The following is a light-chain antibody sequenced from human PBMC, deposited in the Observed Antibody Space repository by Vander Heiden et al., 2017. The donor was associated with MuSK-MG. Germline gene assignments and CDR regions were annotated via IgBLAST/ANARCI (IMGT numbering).Light chain of an antibody. CDR2: EVS. CDR3: SSYAAKTRV. Sequence: QSALTQPPSASGSPGQSVTISCTAATSDIFGYNYVSWYQQQPGKAPKLLMYEVSKRPSGVPDRFSGSRSGNTASLNVSGLQAEDEAYYYCSSYAAKTRVFGSGTKVTVL. CDR1: TSDIFGYNY. J-gene: IGLJ1*01. V-gene: IGLV2-8*01.